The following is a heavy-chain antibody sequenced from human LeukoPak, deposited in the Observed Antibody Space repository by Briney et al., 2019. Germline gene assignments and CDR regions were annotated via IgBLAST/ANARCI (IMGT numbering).Heavy chain of an antibody. V-gene: IGHV4-59*01. Sequence: SETLSLTCTVSGGSISSYYCSWIRQPPGKGLEWIGYIYYSGSTNYNPSLKSRVTISVETSKNQFSLKLSSVTAADTAVYYCARGYSSSWYDYYGMDVWGQGTTVTVSS. J-gene: IGHJ6*02. CDR1: GGSISSYY. CDR2: IYYSGST. D-gene: IGHD6-13*01. CDR3: ARGYSSSWYDYYGMDV.